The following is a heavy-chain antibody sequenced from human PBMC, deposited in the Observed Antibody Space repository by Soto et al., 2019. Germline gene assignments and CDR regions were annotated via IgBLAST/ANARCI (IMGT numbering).Heavy chain of an antibody. CDR1: GYTFTSYG. CDR2: ISAYNGNT. J-gene: IGHJ4*01. Sequence: GASVKVSCKASGYTFTSYGISWVRQAPGQGLEWMGWISAYNGNTNYAQKLQGRVTMTTDTSTSTAYMELRSLRSDDTAVYYCARDHHVYDSSGYWFDYWGQEPWSPSPQ. V-gene: IGHV1-18*01. D-gene: IGHD3-22*01. CDR3: ARDHHVYDSSGYWFDY.